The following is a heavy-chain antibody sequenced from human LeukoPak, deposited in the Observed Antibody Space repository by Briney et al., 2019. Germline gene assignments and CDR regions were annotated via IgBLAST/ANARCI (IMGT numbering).Heavy chain of an antibody. D-gene: IGHD7-27*01. V-gene: IGHV1-8*01. Sequence: GASVKVSCKASGYTFVSYDINWVRQATEQGPEWMGWMSPKSGNTGYAQKFQGRVTMTRDTSINTAYMELSGLISEDTAVYYCTRGPPNWGYDFWGQGTLVTVSS. J-gene: IGHJ4*02. CDR1: GYTFVSYD. CDR3: TRGPPNWGYDF. CDR2: MSPKSGNT.